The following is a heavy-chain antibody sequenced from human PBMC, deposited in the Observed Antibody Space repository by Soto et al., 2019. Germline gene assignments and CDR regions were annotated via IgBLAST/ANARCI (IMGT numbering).Heavy chain of an antibody. CDR2: INHSGST. D-gene: IGHD2-15*01. J-gene: IGHJ3*02. CDR1: GGSFSGYY. V-gene: IGHV4-34*01. CDR3: ARRAGIVVVVAAAAFDI. Sequence: SETLSLTCAVYGGSFSGYYWSWIRQPPGKGLEWIGEINHSGSTNYNPSLKSRVTISVDTSKNQFSLKLSSVTAADTAVYYCARRAGIVVVVAAAAFDIWGQGTMVTVS.